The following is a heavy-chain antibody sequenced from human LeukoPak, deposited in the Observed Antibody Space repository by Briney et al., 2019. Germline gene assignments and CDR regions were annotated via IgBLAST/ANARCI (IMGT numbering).Heavy chain of an antibody. CDR1: GFTLRSTA. J-gene: IGHJ4*02. CDR3: ARVPTVTTRPLHIDY. Sequence: GGSLRHSRAPPGFTLRSTAMHWVRHTPGKGLERVAAISYDGSNKYYADSEKGPFTISRDNTNNPLYLQINRLRAEATAVYYCARVPTVTTRPLHIDYWGQGTLVTVSS. V-gene: IGHV3-30-3*01. D-gene: IGHD4-11*01. CDR2: ISYDGSNK.